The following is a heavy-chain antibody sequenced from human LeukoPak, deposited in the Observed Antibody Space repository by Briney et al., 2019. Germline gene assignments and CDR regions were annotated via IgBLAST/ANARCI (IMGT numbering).Heavy chain of an antibody. V-gene: IGHV4-59*08. CDR3: ARHAPYDFWSGYQYYYYYYGMDV. J-gene: IGHJ6*02. Sequence: PSETLSLTCTVSGGSISSYYWSWIRQPPGKGLEWIGYIYYSASTNYNPSLKSRVTISVDTSKNQFSLKLSSVTAADTAVYYCARHAPYDFWSGYQYYYYYYGMDVWGQGTTVTVSS. CDR2: IYYSAST. CDR1: GGSISSYY. D-gene: IGHD3-3*01.